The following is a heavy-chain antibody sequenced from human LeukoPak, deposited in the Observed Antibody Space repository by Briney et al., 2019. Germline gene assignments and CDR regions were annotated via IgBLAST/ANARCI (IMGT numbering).Heavy chain of an antibody. CDR2: IYYSGST. Sequence: SQTLSLTCTVSGGSISSGGYYWSWIRQHRGKGLEWIGYIYYSGSTYYNPSLKSRVTISVDTSKNQFSLKLSSVTAADTAVYYCARVGGGNYYFDYWGQGTLVTVSS. D-gene: IGHD4-23*01. V-gene: IGHV4-31*03. J-gene: IGHJ4*02. CDR1: GGSISSGGYY. CDR3: ARVGGGNYYFDY.